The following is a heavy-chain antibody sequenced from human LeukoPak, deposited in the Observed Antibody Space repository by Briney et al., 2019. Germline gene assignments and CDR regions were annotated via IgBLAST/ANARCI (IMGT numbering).Heavy chain of an antibody. CDR1: GFTFSSYW. CDR3: ARGYSYGPYCGGDCPAFDY. J-gene: IGHJ4*02. D-gene: IGHD2-21*02. CDR2: INSDGSST. Sequence: GGSLRLSCAASGFTFSSYWMHWVRQAPGKGLVWVSRINSDGSSTSYADSVKGRFTISRDNSKNTLYLQMNSLRAEDTAVYYCARGYSYGPYCGGDCPAFDYWGQGTLVTVSS. V-gene: IGHV3-74*01.